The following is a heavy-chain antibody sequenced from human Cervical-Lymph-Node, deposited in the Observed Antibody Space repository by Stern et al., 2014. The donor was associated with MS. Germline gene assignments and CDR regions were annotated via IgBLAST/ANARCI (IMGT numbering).Heavy chain of an antibody. J-gene: IGHJ6*02. CDR2: IIPIFGTA. CDR3: ARDPSPYYYYYGMDV. V-gene: IGHV1-69*01. CDR1: GGTFSSYA. Sequence: QVQLQESGAEVKKPGSSVKVSCKASGGTFSSYAISWVRQAPGQGLEWMGGIIPIFGTANYAQKFQGRVTITADESTSPAYMELSSLRSEDTAVYYCARDPSPYYYYYGMDVWGQGTTVTVSS.